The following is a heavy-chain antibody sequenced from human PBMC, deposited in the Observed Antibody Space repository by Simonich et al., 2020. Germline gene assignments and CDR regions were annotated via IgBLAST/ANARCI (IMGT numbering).Heavy chain of an antibody. V-gene: IGHV3-9*01. CDR3: AKDVAAAGTEYFQH. CDR2: ISWNSGSI. J-gene: IGHJ1*01. CDR1: GFNFDDYA. D-gene: IGHD6-13*01. Sequence: EVQLVESGGGLVQPGRSLRLSCAASGFNFDDYAMHWVRQAPGKGLGWVSGISWNSGSIGYADSVKGRFTISRDNAKNSLYLQMNSLRAEDTALYYCAKDVAAAGTEYFQHWGQGTLVTVSS.